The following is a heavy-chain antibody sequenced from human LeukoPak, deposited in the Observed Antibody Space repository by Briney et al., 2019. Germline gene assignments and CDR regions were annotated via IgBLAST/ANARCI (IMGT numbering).Heavy chain of an antibody. V-gene: IGHV3-30*02. D-gene: IGHD4-17*01. CDR3: ARDRHLETTVTTQLDY. CDR2: LQNDGSDI. Sequence: TGGSLRLSCAASGFTFSNYGMHWVRQAPDKGLEWVAFLQNDGSDIHYADSVKGRFTISRDNSKNTLYLQMNSLRAEDTAVYYCARDRHLETTVTTQLDYWGRGTLVTVSS. CDR1: GFTFSNYG. J-gene: IGHJ4*02.